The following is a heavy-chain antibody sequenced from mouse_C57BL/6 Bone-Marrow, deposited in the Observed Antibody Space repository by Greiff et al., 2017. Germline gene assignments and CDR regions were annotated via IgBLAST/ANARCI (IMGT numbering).Heavy chain of an antibody. CDR1: GYSITSGYY. CDR3: ARGGIDYYGNSFYVDY. J-gene: IGHJ2*01. CDR2: ISYDGSN. D-gene: IGHD1-1*01. V-gene: IGHV3-6*01. Sequence: VQLKESGPGLVKPSQSLSLTCSVTGYSITSGYYWNWIRQFPGNKLEWMGYISYDGSNNYNPSLKNRISITRDTSKNQFFLKLNSVTTEDTATYYCARGGIDYYGNSFYVDYWGQGTTLTVSS.